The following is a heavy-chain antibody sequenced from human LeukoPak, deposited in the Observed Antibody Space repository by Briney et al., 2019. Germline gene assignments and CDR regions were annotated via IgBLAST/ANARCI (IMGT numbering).Heavy chain of an antibody. CDR1: GYTFTNYV. CDR2: ISAYNGNT. Sequence: ASVKVSCQASGYTFTNYVINWVRQAPGQGLEWMGWISAYNGNTNYAQKLQGRVSMTTDTSTSTAYMELRSLRSDDTAVYYCGRDHGAIIGDEPVYWGQGTLVTVSS. D-gene: IGHD7-27*01. V-gene: IGHV1-18*01. CDR3: GRDHGAIIGDEPVY. J-gene: IGHJ4*02.